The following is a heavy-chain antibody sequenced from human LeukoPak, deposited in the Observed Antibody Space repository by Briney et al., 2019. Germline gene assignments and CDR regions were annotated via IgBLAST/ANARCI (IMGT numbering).Heavy chain of an antibody. J-gene: IGHJ3*02. V-gene: IGHV3-48*03. Sequence: LSXAASGYTFSDXXINWVRQAPXXXXXXISYISSSGGTIYYADSVKGRFTISRDNTDISLFLQMSSLRAEDTAVYYCARERRQWQPFDIWGQGTMVTVSS. CDR1: GYTFSDXX. CDR2: ISSSGGTI. CDR3: ARERRQWQPFDI. D-gene: IGHD6-19*01.